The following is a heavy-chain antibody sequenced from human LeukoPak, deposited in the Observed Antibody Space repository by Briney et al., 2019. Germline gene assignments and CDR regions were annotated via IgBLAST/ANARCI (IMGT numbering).Heavy chain of an antibody. CDR2: IYHSGST. Sequence: SETLSLTCTVSGGSISSGGYYWSWLRQPPGKGLEWIGYIYHSGSTYYNPSLKSRVTISVDRSKNQFSLKLSSVTAADTAVYYCARAHDFWSGYPTFYFDYWGQGTLVTVSS. D-gene: IGHD3-3*01. CDR1: GGSISSGGYY. V-gene: IGHV4-30-2*01. J-gene: IGHJ4*02. CDR3: ARAHDFWSGYPTFYFDY.